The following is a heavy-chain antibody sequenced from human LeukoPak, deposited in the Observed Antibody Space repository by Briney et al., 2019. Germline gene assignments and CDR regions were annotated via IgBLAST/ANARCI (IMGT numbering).Heavy chain of an antibody. CDR2: IKQDGSEK. J-gene: IGHJ4*02. CDR1: GFTFRSYW. V-gene: IGHV3-7*01. Sequence: GGSLRLSCAASGFTFRSYWMSWVRQAPGKGLEWVANIKQDGSEKYCVDSVKGRFTISRDNAKNTLYLQMNSLRAEDTAVYYCARDDTAMVDYWGQGTLVTVSS. CDR3: ARDDTAMVDY. D-gene: IGHD5-18*01.